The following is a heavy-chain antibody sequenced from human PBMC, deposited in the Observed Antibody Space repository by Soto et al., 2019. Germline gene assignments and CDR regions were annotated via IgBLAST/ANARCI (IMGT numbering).Heavy chain of an antibody. Sequence: EVQLVESGGGLIQPGGSLRLSCAASGFTFSSYDMHWVRQTPGEGLEWVSAIGVADDTYYQDSVKGRFTISRENANNSLYLQINSLRAGDTAVYYCARGAFDVWGQGTMVTVSS. CDR2: IGVADDT. CDR3: ARGAFDV. V-gene: IGHV3-13*01. CDR1: GFTFSSYD. J-gene: IGHJ3*01.